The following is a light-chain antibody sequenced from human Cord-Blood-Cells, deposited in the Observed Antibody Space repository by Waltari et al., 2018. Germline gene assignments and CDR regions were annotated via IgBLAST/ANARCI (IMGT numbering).Light chain of an antibody. V-gene: IGLV1-47*01. CDR2: GNN. CDR3: AAWDDSLSGPWV. CDR1: SSNIGSNY. J-gene: IGLJ3*02. Sequence: QSVLTQPPSASGTPGQRVTISCSGSSSNIGSNYVYWYQQLPGTAPKLLIYGNNQRAAGVPDRFSGSESGTSASLAISGLRSEDEADYYCAAWDDSLSGPWVFGGGTKLTVL.